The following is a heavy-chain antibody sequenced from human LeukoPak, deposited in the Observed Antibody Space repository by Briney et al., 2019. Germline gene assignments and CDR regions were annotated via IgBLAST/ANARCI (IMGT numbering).Heavy chain of an antibody. CDR3: ATHGDGYNAHFDY. CDR2: IHYSGST. CDR1: GGSISTYY. J-gene: IGHJ4*02. V-gene: IGHV4-59*01. Sequence: SETLSLTCTVSGGSISTYYWNWIRQPPGKGLEWIGYIHYSGSTNYNPSLKSRVTMSVDTSNNQFSLKLTSVTAADTAVYYCATHGDGYNAHFDYWGQGTLVTVSS. D-gene: IGHD5-24*01.